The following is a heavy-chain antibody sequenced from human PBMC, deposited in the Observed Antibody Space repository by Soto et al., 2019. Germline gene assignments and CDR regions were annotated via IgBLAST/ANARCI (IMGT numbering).Heavy chain of an antibody. J-gene: IGHJ4*02. CDR2: IWYDGSNK. Sequence: GGSLRLSCAASGFTFSSYGMHWVRQAPGKGLEWVAVIWYDGSNKYYADSVKGRFTISRDNSKNTLYLQMNSLRAEDTAVYYCAKGAYYDILTGYLRFDYWGQGTLVTVSS. D-gene: IGHD3-9*01. CDR3: AKGAYYDILTGYLRFDY. V-gene: IGHV3-33*06. CDR1: GFTFSSYG.